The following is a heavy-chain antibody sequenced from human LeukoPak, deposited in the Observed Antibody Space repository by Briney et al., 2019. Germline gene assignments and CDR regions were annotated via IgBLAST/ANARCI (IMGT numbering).Heavy chain of an antibody. D-gene: IGHD2-15*01. V-gene: IGHV5-51*01. CDR2: IYPGDSDT. CDR1: GYSFTSYW. Sequence: PGESLKISCKGSGYSFTSYWIGWVRQMPGKGLEWMGIIYPGDSDTRYSSSFQGQVTISADKSVSTAYLQWSSLKASDTAMYYCARHLGYCSGGSRPTSPAYWGQGTLVTVSS. CDR3: ARHLGYCSGGSRPTSPAY. J-gene: IGHJ4*02.